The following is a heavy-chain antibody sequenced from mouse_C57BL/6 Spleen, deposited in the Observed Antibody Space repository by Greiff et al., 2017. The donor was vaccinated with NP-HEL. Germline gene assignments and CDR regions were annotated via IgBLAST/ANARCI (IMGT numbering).Heavy chain of an antibody. CDR2: INPGNGGT. CDR1: GYTFTSYW. V-gene: IGHV1-53*01. J-gene: IGHJ3*01. D-gene: IGHD2-1*01. Sequence: QVQLQQPGAELVKPGASVKLSCTASGYTFTSYWMHWVKQRPGQGLEWIGNINPGNGGTNYNEKFKSTATLTVDTSSSTAYLQLSSLSSEDAAVYYCARGEAVVTLAYWGQGTLVTVSA. CDR3: ARGEAVVTLAY.